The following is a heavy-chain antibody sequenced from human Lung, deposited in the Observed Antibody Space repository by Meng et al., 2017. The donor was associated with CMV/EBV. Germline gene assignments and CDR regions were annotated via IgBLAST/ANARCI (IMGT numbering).Heavy chain of an antibody. CDR1: GGSISNGGYY. J-gene: IGHJ6*02. Sequence: TXSLXCTVSGGSISNGGYYWSWIRQHPGKGLEWIGYIYYSGSTYYNPSLKSRVTISVDTSKNQFSLKLSSVTAADTAVYYCARDRCSSTSCYFGSYYYGMDVWGQGXTVTVSS. CDR3: ARDRCSSTSCYFGSYYYGMDV. D-gene: IGHD2-2*01. CDR2: IYYSGST. V-gene: IGHV4-31*03.